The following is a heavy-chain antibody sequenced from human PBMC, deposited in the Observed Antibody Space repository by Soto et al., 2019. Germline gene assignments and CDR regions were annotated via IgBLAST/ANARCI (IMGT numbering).Heavy chain of an antibody. Sequence: TSETLSLTCTVSGGSISSYYWSWIRQPPGKGLEWIGYIYYSGSTNYNPSLKSRVTISVDTSKNQFSLKLSSVTAADTAVYYCARVNWNDDENNWFDPWGQGTLVTVSS. CDR3: ARVNWNDDENNWFDP. D-gene: IGHD1-1*01. J-gene: IGHJ5*02. CDR2: IYYSGST. V-gene: IGHV4-59*01. CDR1: GGSISSYY.